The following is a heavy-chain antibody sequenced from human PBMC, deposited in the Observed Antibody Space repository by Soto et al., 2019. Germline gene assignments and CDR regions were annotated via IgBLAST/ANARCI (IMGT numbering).Heavy chain of an antibody. CDR2: IWYDGSNK. CDR3: ARYSRVQLLWGPFDI. D-gene: IGHD3-10*01. CDR1: GFTFSSYG. Sequence: GGSLRLSCAASGFTFSSYGMHWVRQAPGKGLEWVAVIWYDGSNKYYADSVKGRFTISRDNSKNTLYLQMNSLRAEDTAVYYCARYSRVQLLWGPFDIWGQGTMVTVSS. V-gene: IGHV3-33*01. J-gene: IGHJ3*02.